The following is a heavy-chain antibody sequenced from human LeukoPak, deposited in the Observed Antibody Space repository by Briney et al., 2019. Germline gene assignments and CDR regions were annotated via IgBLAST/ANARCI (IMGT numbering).Heavy chain of an antibody. V-gene: IGHV4-59*12. Sequence: SETLSLTCTVSGGSISSYYWSWIRQPPGKGLEWIGYIYYSGSTNYNPSLKSRVTISVDTSKNQFSLKLSSVTAADTAVYYCARVPMIVVVVGAFDIWGQGTMVTVSS. CDR1: GGSISSYY. J-gene: IGHJ3*02. CDR2: IYYSGST. D-gene: IGHD3-22*01. CDR3: ARVPMIVVVVGAFDI.